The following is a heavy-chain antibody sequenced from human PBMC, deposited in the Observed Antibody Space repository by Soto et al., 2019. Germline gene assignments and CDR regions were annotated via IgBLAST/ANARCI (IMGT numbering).Heavy chain of an antibody. CDR3: AGGGTGLVTLRPYFDY. CDR2: IYYSGSP. V-gene: IGHV4-59*01. Sequence: QVQLQESGPGLVKPSETLSLTCTVSGGSISSYYLSWIRQPPGKGLEWIGYIYYSGSPNYNPSLRSRFTISVDTSKNQFSLTLSSVTAADTSLYYCAGGGTGLVTLRPYFDYWGQGTLVTVSS. J-gene: IGHJ4*02. D-gene: IGHD6-19*01. CDR1: GGSISSYY.